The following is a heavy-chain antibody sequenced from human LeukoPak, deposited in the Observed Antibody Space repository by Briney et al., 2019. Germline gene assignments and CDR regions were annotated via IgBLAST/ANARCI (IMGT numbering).Heavy chain of an antibody. CDR2: ISSSSSYI. D-gene: IGHD3-3*01. CDR3: ARDLARSSPSPAFWSGYIDV. J-gene: IGHJ6*04. Sequence: PGGSLRLSRAASGFTFSSYSMNWVRQAPGKGLEWVSSISSSSSYIYYADSVKGRFTISRDNAKNSLYLQMNSLRAEDTAVYYCARDLARSSPSPAFWSGYIDVWGKGTTVTVSS. CDR1: GFTFSSYS. V-gene: IGHV3-21*01.